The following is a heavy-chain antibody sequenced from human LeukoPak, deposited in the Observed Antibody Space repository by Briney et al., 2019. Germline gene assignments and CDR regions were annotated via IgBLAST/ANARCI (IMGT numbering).Heavy chain of an antibody. V-gene: IGHV3-23*01. CDR1: GFTFSSYA. J-gene: IGHJ4*02. CDR3: ARDLGVVGGYFDY. D-gene: IGHD3-3*01. Sequence: GGSLRLSCAASGFTFSSYAMSWVRQAPGKGLEWVSAISGSGGSTYYADSVKGRFTISRDNSKNTLYLQMNSLRAEDTAVYYCARDLGVVGGYFDYWGQGTLVTVSS. CDR2: ISGSGGST.